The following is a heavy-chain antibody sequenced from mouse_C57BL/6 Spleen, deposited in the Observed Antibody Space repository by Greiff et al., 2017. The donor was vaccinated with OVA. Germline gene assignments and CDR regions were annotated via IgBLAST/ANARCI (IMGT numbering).Heavy chain of an antibody. Sequence: EVQLQQSGAELVRPGSSVKMSCKTSGYTFTSYGINWVKQRPGQGLEWIGYIYIGNGDTEYNEKFKGKATLTSDTSSSTAYMQLSSLTSEDSAIYFCGRSYGYRERNAMDYWGQGTSVTVSS. V-gene: IGHV1-58*01. CDR3: GRSYGYRERNAMDY. D-gene: IGHD2-2*01. J-gene: IGHJ4*01. CDR1: GYTFTSYG. CDR2: IYIGNGDT.